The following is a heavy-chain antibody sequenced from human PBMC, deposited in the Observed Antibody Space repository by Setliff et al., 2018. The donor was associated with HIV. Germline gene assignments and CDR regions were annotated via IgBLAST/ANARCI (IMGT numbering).Heavy chain of an antibody. CDR3: ARTVPHSAAQDAFDI. CDR2: ISNSGKI. Sequence: SETLSLTCAVSGYSISTNEWWGWIRQPPGKGLAWIGYISNSGKIYYDPSLNGRVTLSADTSKNQLSLKLTSVTAEDTGVYYCARTVPHSAAQDAFDIWGQGTVVTVS. J-gene: IGHJ3*02. D-gene: IGHD4-4*01. V-gene: IGHV4-28*05. CDR1: GYSISTNEW.